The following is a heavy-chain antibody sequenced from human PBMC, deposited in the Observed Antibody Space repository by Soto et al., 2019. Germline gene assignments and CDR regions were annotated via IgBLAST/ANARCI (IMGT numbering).Heavy chain of an antibody. D-gene: IGHD5-18*01. CDR1: GVSLSSSSYY. J-gene: IGHJ4*02. CDR2: IYYSGST. Sequence: PSETLSLTCIVSGVSLSSSSYYWAWIRQPPGKGLEWIGYIYYSGSTNYNPSLKSRVTISVDTSKNQFSLKLSSVTAADTAVYYCARHRYSYGVYYFDYWGQGTLVTVSS. CDR3: ARHRYSYGVYYFDY. V-gene: IGHV4-61*05.